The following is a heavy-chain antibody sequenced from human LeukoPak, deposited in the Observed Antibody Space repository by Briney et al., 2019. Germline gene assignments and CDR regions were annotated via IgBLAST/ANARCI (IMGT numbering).Heavy chain of an antibody. V-gene: IGHV4-4*02. J-gene: IGHJ5*02. D-gene: IGHD3-9*01. CDR3: PKNAYDILTGYYNWFDP. CDR1: GGSISSSNW. CDR2: IYHSGST. Sequence: SVTLSLTCAASGGSISSSNWWNWLRQTPRKELEWIGQIYHSGSTNYNPSLKTRVTMSVDTSKNQFSLKLSSVTAADTAVFYRPKNAYDILTGYYNWFDPWGQGTLVTVSS.